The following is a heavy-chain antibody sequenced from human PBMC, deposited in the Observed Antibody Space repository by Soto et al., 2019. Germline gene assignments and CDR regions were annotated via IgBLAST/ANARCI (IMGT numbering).Heavy chain of an antibody. CDR3: ARLTKEYYYDSSGYFDY. CDR2: IYYSGST. J-gene: IGHJ4*02. D-gene: IGHD3-22*01. Sequence: KASETLSLTCTVSGGSISSGGYYWSWIRQHPGKCLEWIGYIYYSGSTYYNPSLKSRVTISVDTSKNQFSLKLSSVTAADTAVYYCARLTKEYYYDSSGYFDYWGQGTLVTVSS. CDR1: GGSISSGGYY. V-gene: IGHV4-31*03.